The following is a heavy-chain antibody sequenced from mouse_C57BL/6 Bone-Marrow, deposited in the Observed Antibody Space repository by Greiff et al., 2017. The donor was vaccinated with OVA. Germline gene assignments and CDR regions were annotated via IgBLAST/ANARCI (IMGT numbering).Heavy chain of an antibody. Sequence: DVMLVESGGGLLKPGGSLKLSCEASGLTFSDYGMNWVGRAPEKGLEWVAYISSGSSTIYYADTVKGGFTISRDNAKNTLFLQMTSLRSEDTAMYYCARSDYDYFDYWGQGTTLTVSS. CDR3: ARSDYDYFDY. D-gene: IGHD2-4*01. V-gene: IGHV5-17*01. CDR1: GLTFSDYG. CDR2: ISSGSSTI. J-gene: IGHJ2*01.